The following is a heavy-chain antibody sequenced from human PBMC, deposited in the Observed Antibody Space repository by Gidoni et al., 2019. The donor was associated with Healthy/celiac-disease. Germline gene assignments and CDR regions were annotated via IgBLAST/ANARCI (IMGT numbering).Heavy chain of an antibody. J-gene: IGHJ4*02. CDR3: ARVVLGGATLY. CDR1: GGSFSGYY. V-gene: IGHV4-34*01. D-gene: IGHD1-26*01. Sequence: QVQLQQWGAGLLKPSETLSLTCAVYGGSFSGYYWSWIRQPPGKGLEWIGEINHSGSTNYNPSLKSRVTISVDTSKNQFSLKLSSVTAADTAVYYCARVVLGGATLYWGQGTLVTVSS. CDR2: INHSGST.